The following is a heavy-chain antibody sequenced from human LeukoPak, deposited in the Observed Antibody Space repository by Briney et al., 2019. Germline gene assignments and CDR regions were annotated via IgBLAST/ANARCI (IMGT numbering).Heavy chain of an antibody. CDR1: GGSISSSSYY. CDR3: ARDQPPISG. CDR2: IYYSGST. J-gene: IGHJ4*02. Sequence: SETLSLTCTVSGGSISSSSYYWGWIRQPPGKGLEWIGSIYYSGSTYYNPSLKSRVTISVDTSKNQFSLKLSSVTAADTAVYYCARDQPPISGWGQGTLVTVSS. V-gene: IGHV4-39*07.